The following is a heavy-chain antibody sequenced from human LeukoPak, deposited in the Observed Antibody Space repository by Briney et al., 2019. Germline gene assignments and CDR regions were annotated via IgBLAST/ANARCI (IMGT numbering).Heavy chain of an antibody. V-gene: IGHV3-33*01. Sequence: GGSLRLSCAASGFTFSTYGMHWVRQAPGKGLEWVALIWYDGSNKYYADSVKGRFTISRDNDENSLYLQMNVLIHDDTAVYYCARDGGGEVVVSPFYPDWGQGTLVTVSS. CDR3: ARDGGGEVVVSPFYPD. CDR1: GFTFSTYG. J-gene: IGHJ4*02. D-gene: IGHD3-22*01. CDR2: IWYDGSNK.